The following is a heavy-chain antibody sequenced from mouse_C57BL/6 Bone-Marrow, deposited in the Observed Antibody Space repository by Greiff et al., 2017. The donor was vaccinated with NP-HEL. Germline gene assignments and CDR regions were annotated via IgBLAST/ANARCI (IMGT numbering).Heavy chain of an antibody. Sequence: QVQLQQSGAELARPGASVKLSCKASGYTFTSYGISWVKQRTGQGLEWIGEIYPRSGNTYYNEKFKGKATLTADKSSSTAYMELRSLTSEDSAVYFCARGGLGSSYDYFDYWGQGTTLTVSS. CDR2: IYPRSGNT. CDR3: ARGGLGSSYDYFDY. CDR1: GYTFTSYG. J-gene: IGHJ2*01. D-gene: IGHD1-1*01. V-gene: IGHV1-81*01.